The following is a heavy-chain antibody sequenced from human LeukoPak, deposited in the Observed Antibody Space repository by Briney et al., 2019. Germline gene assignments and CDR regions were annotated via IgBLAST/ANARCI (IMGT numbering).Heavy chain of an antibody. CDR3: ARVVVRGNYYYYYYMDV. CDR2: INHSGST. V-gene: IGHV4-34*01. J-gene: IGHJ6*03. CDR1: GGSFSGYY. Sequence: SETLSLTCAVYGGSFSGYYWSWIRQPPGKGLEWIGEINHSGSTNYNPSLKSRVTISVDTSKNQFSLKLSSVTAADTAVYYCARVVVRGNYYYYYYMDVWGKGTTVTVSS. D-gene: IGHD3-10*01.